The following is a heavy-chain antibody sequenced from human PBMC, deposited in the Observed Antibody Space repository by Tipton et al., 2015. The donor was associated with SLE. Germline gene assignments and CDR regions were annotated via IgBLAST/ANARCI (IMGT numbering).Heavy chain of an antibody. CDR1: GGSISSSSYY. J-gene: IGHJ4*02. D-gene: IGHD1-14*01. Sequence: TLSLTCTVSGGSISSSSYYWGWSRQPPGKGLGWIGSIYYSGSTYYNPSLKRRVTISVDTSKNQFSLKLSPLTAADTAVYYCARAIRTADSNYIDNWGPGTLVTVSS. CDR3: ARAIRTADSNYIDN. CDR2: IYYSGST. V-gene: IGHV4-39*01.